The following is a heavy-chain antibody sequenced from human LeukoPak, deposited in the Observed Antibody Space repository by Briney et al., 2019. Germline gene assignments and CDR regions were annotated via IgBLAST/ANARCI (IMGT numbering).Heavy chain of an antibody. D-gene: IGHD6-13*01. Sequence: PGGSLRLSSAGSGFTFSSSLMTWVRQAPRKGLDWVSTIDTSGNTDYADSVKGRFTISRDNSRNTLYLQMNSLRAEDTAVYFCAKYSRPSSRVFDYWGQGTLATVSP. CDR1: GFTFSSSL. J-gene: IGHJ4*02. CDR3: AKYSRPSSRVFDY. V-gene: IGHV3-23*01. CDR2: IDTSGNT.